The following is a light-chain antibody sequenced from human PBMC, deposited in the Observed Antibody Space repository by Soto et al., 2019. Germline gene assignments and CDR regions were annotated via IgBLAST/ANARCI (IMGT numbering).Light chain of an antibody. Sequence: QSVLNQPPSASGTPGQRVTISCSGSSSNIGSNYVYWYQQLPGTAPKLLIYSNNQRPSGVPDRFSGSKAGTSASLAISGLRSEDEADYYCAAWDDSLSGPVFGTGTKLTVL. CDR1: SSNIGSNY. V-gene: IGLV1-47*02. CDR3: AAWDDSLSGPV. CDR2: SNN. J-gene: IGLJ1*01.